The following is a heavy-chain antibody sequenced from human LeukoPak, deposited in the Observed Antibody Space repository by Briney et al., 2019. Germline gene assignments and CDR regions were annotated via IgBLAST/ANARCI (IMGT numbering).Heavy chain of an antibody. J-gene: IGHJ3*02. CDR2: IYYSGST. V-gene: IGHV4-31*03. CDR1: GGSISSGGYY. Sequence: SETLSLTCTVSGGSISSGGYYWSWIRQHPGKGLEWIGYIYYSGSTCYNPSLKSRVTISVDTSKNQFSLKLSSVTAADTAVYYCARYCSSTSCNDAFDIWGQGTMVTVSS. D-gene: IGHD2-2*01. CDR3: ARYCSSTSCNDAFDI.